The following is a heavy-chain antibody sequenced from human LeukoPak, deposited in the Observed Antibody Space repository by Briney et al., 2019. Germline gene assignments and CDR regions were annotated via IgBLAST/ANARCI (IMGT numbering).Heavy chain of an antibody. CDR3: ARTGYCSGGSCYRDFDY. J-gene: IGHJ4*02. D-gene: IGHD2-15*01. Sequence: GASVKVSCKASGYTFTGYYMHWARQAPGQGLEWMGWMNPNSGNTGYAQKFQGRVTMTRNTSISTAYMELSSLRSEDTAVYYCARTGYCSGGSCYRDFDYWGQGTLVTVSS. CDR2: MNPNSGNT. V-gene: IGHV1-8*02. CDR1: GYTFTGYY.